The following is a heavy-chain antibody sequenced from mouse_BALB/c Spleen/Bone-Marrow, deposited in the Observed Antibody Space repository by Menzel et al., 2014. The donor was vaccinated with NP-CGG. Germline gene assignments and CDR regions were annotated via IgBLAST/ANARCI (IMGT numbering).Heavy chain of an antibody. CDR1: GFSLTSYG. Sequence: VQLQESGPGLVAPSQSLSIPCTVSGFSLTSYGVHWVRQPPGKGLEWLGIIWAGGNTNYNSALMSRLSISKDNSKSXVFLKMNSLQTDDTAMYYCARELGAWFAYWGQGTLVTVSA. D-gene: IGHD4-1*01. J-gene: IGHJ3*01. CDR2: IWAGGNT. V-gene: IGHV2-9*02. CDR3: ARELGAWFAY.